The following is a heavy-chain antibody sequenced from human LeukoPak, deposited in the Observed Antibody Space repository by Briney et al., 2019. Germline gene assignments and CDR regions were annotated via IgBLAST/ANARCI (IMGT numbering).Heavy chain of an antibody. J-gene: IGHJ4*02. V-gene: IGHV3-23*01. CDR1: GFTFDIFA. CDR3: AKRPTTVTTFGRDY. D-gene: IGHD4-17*01. Sequence: GGSLRLSCAASGFTFDIFAMSWVRQAPGKGLEWLSAISGSGASTYYGDSVKGRFTISRDNSRDTLYLQMDSLRAEDTAVYYCAKRPTTVTTFGRDYWGQGTLVTVSS. CDR2: ISGSGAST.